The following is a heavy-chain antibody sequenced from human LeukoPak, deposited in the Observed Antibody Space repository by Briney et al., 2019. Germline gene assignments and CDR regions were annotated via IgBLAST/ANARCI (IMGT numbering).Heavy chain of an antibody. D-gene: IGHD6-13*01. Sequence: GGSLRLSCAASGFTFSSYAMSWVRQAPGKGLEWVSAISGSGGSTYYADSVKGRFTISRDNSKNTLYLQMNSLRAEDTAVYYCATYSSSWYCFDYWGQGTLVTASS. CDR1: GFTFSSYA. CDR2: ISGSGGST. J-gene: IGHJ4*02. CDR3: ATYSSSWYCFDY. V-gene: IGHV3-23*01.